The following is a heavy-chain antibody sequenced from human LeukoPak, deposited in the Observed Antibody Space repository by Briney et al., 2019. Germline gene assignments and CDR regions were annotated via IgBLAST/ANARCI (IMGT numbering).Heavy chain of an antibody. CDR1: GGSISSGSYY. V-gene: IGHV4-61*01. Sequence: SETLSLTCTVSGGSISSGSYYWSWIRQPPGKGLGWIGYIYYSGSTNYNPSLKSRVTISVDTSKNQFSLRLSSVTAADTAVYYCARVTGYIVEDYFDYWGQGTLVTVSS. CDR2: IYYSGST. D-gene: IGHD3-22*01. CDR3: ARVTGYIVEDYFDY. J-gene: IGHJ4*02.